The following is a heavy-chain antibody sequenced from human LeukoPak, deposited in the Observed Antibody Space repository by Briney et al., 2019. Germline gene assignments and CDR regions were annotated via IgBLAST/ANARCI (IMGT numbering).Heavy chain of an antibody. CDR3: ARSLGTGIVGAIRYYGMDV. CDR2: ISYDGSNK. Sequence: PGRSLRLSCAASGFTFSSYAMHWVRQAPGKGLEWVAVISYDGSNKYYAGSVKGRFTISRDNSKNTLYLQMNSLRAEDTAVYYCARSLGTGIVGAIRYYGMDVWGQGTTVTVSS. D-gene: IGHD1-26*01. V-gene: IGHV3-30-3*01. J-gene: IGHJ6*02. CDR1: GFTFSSYA.